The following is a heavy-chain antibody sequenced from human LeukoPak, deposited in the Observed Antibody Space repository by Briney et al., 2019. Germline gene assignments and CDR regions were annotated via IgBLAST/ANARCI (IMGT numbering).Heavy chain of an antibody. V-gene: IGHV3-23*01. CDR1: GFTFSSYA. CDR3: ARPNSSSWYMNAFDI. D-gene: IGHD6-13*01. Sequence: GGSLRLSCAASGFTFSSYAMSWVRQAPGKGLEWVSAISGSGGSTYYADSVKGRFTISRDNSKNTLYLQMNSLRAEDTAVYYCARPNSSSWYMNAFDIWGQGTMVTVSS. CDR2: ISGSGGST. J-gene: IGHJ3*02.